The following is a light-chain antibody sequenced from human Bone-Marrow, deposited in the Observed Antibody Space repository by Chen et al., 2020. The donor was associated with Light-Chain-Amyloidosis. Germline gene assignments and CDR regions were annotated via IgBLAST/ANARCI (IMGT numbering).Light chain of an antibody. J-gene: IGLJ3*02. CDR1: STTIGNNY. CDR3: AAWDDSLSIWV. Sequence: QSVLTQPPSASGTPGQRVIISCSGSSTTIGNNYLYWYQQLPGTAPKLLIYNNSQRPSGVPDRLSGSNSGTSASLARSGLRSEDEADYYCAAWDDSLSIWVFGGGTKVTVL. V-gene: IGLV1-47*01. CDR2: NNS.